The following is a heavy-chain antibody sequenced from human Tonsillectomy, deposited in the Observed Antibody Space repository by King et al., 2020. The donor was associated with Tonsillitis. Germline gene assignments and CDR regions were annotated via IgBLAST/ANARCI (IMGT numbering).Heavy chain of an antibody. Sequence: QLQESGPGLVKPSETLSLTCTVSGDSISSGSYYWGWIRQPPGKGLEWIGTNYYSGSTYYNPSLKSRVTISIDTSKNQFSLKLNSVTAADTAVYFCARRGYGDPLFDYWGQGTLVTVSS. J-gene: IGHJ4*02. CDR3: ARRGYGDPLFDY. D-gene: IGHD3-22*01. V-gene: IGHV4-39*07. CDR1: GDSISSGSYY. CDR2: NYYSGST.